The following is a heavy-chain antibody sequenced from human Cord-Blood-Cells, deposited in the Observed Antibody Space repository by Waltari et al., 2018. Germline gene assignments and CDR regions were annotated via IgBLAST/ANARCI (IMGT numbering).Heavy chain of an antibody. Sequence: EVQLVESGGGLVQPGGSLRLSCAASGFTFSSYWMSGVRQAPGKGLEGVANIKQDGSEKYYVDSVKGRFTISRDNAKNSLYLQMNSLRAEDTAVYYCWGNWNYFDYWGQGTLVTVSS. D-gene: IGHD1-20*01. CDR3: WGNWNYFDY. CDR1: GFTFSSYW. V-gene: IGHV3-7*01. CDR2: IKQDGSEK. J-gene: IGHJ4*02.